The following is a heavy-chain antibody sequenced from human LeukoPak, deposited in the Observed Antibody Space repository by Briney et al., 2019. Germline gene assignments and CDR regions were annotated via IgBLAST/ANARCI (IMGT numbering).Heavy chain of an antibody. CDR3: ARGGSGWYLAYGKDV. J-gene: IGHJ6*02. CDR1: GFTFSSYA. D-gene: IGHD6-19*01. Sequence: GGSLRLSCAASGFTFSSYAMHWVRQAPGKGLEWVAVISYDGSNKYYADSVKGRFTISRDNSKNTLYLQMNSLRAEDTAVYYCARGGSGWYLAYGKDVWGQGTTVTVSS. V-gene: IGHV3-30*04. CDR2: ISYDGSNK.